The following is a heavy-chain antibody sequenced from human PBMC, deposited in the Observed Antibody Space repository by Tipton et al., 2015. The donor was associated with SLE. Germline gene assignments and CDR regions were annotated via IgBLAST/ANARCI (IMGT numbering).Heavy chain of an antibody. V-gene: IGHV3-9*01. D-gene: IGHD6-19*01. J-gene: IGHJ5*01. CDR2: ITGNSASL. Sequence: SLRLSCVTSGFKFDDHAMHWVRQSPGKGLEWVAGITGNSASLEYSASVKGRFTVSRDNAKDSLFLDLTSLRAEDTALYFCARDTSSGFRVLLDSWGRGTRVTVSS. CDR3: ARDTSSGFRVLLDS. CDR1: GFKFDDHA.